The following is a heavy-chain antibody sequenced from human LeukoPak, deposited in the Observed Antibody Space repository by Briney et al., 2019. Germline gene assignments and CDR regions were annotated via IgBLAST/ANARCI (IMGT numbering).Heavy chain of an antibody. CDR3: ARGFYDFWSGWYYFDY. Sequence: SQTLSLTCTVSGGSISSGSYYWRWIRQPAGKGLEWIGRIYTSGSTNYNPSLKSRVTISVDTSKNQFSLKLSSVTAADTAVYYCARGFYDFWSGWYYFDYWGQGTLVTVSS. CDR1: GGSISSGSYY. D-gene: IGHD3-3*01. J-gene: IGHJ4*02. CDR2: IYTSGST. V-gene: IGHV4-61*02.